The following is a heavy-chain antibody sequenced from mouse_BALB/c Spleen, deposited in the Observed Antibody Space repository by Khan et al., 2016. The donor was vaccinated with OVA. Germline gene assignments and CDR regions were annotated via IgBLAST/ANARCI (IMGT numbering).Heavy chain of an antibody. CDR1: GFSLSRYN. J-gene: IGHJ4*01. D-gene: IGHD2-14*01. V-gene: IGHV2-6-4*01. Sequence: QVQLKQSGPGLVAPSQSLSITCTVSGFSLSRYNIHWVRQPPGKGLEWLGMIWGGGGTDYNSTLKSRLSISQDNSKRQVFLKMNSLQTDDTAMYYCARAYYRYDGYYAMDYWGQGTSVTVSS. CDR3: ARAYYRYDGYYAMDY. CDR2: IWGGGGT.